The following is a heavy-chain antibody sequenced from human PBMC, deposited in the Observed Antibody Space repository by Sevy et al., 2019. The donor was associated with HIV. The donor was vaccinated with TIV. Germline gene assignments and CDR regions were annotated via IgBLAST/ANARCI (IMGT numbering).Heavy chain of an antibody. CDR3: ARESIAAAGDFDN. Sequence: SETLSLTCTVSGGSINNHYWSWIRQPPGKGLEWIGYIYYSGSTNYNPSLKSRVTISVDTSKNQFSLKLSSVTAADTAVYYCARESIAAAGDFDNWGQGTLVTVSS. CDR2: IYYSGST. CDR1: GGSINNHY. J-gene: IGHJ4*02. D-gene: IGHD6-13*01. V-gene: IGHV4-59*11.